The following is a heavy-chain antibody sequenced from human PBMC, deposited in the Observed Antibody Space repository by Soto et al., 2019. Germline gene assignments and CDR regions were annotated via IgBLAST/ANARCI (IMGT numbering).Heavy chain of an antibody. Sequence: GGSLRLSCAASGFTFSSYDMHWVRQATGKGLEWVSAIGTAGDTYYPGSVKGRFTISRENAKNSLYLQMNSLRAEDTAVYYCARFAEPPSGQNVLLWFGAERGYMDVWGKGTTVTVSS. V-gene: IGHV3-13*01. CDR3: ARFAEPPSGQNVLLWFGAERGYMDV. CDR2: IGTAGDT. J-gene: IGHJ6*03. D-gene: IGHD3-10*01. CDR1: GFTFSSYD.